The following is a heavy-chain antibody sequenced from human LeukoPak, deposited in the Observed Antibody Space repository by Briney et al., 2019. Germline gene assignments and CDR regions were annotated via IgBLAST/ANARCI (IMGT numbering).Heavy chain of an antibody. J-gene: IGHJ4*02. Sequence: SETLSLTCSVSGDSISNYYWSWIRQPPGKGLEWVGYISYSGSTSYNPSLKSRVTISVDTSKNQFSLKLSSVTAADTAVYYCARAEMLYYFDYWGQGTLVTVSS. CDR2: ISYSGST. D-gene: IGHD5-24*01. CDR1: GDSISNYY. CDR3: ARAEMLYYFDY. V-gene: IGHV4-59*01.